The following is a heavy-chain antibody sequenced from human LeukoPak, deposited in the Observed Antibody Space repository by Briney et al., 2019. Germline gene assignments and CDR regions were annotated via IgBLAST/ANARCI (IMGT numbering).Heavy chain of an antibody. J-gene: IGHJ4*02. CDR1: GFTFSSYG. CDR2: IWYDGSNK. Sequence: GGSLRLSCAASGFTFSSYGMHWVRQAPGKGLEWVAVIWYDGSNKYYADSVKGRFTISRDNPKNTLYLQMNSLRAEDTAVYYCAKDPYYYDSSGYPGVGYFDYWGQGTLVTVSS. D-gene: IGHD3-22*01. V-gene: IGHV3-30*02. CDR3: AKDPYYYDSSGYPGVGYFDY.